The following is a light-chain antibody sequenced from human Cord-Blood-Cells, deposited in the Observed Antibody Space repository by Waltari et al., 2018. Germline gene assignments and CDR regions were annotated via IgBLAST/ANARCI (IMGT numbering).Light chain of an antibody. CDR3: CSYAGSRV. V-gene: IGLV2-11*01. CDR2: EVS. J-gene: IGLJ3*02. Sequence: QSALTQPRSVSGSPGPSVTISCPGTSSDVGGSNYVSWYTQHPGKAPKRMIYEVSKLPTGVPDRFSGSKSGNTASLTISGLQAEDEADYYCCSYAGSRVFGGGTKLTVL. CDR1: SSDVGGSNY.